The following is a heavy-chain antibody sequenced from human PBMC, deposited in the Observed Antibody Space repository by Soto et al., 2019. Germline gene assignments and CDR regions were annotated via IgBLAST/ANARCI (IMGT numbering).Heavy chain of an antibody. CDR3: AKDGGYCSSTSCYDYYYYGMDV. D-gene: IGHD2-2*01. Sequence: PGGSLRLSCAASGFTFDDYAMHWVRQAPGKGLEWVSGISWNSGSIGYADSVKGRFTISRDNAKNSLYLQMNSLRAEDTALYYCAKDGGYCSSTSCYDYYYYGMDVWGQGTTVTVSS. CDR2: ISWNSGSI. V-gene: IGHV3-9*01. CDR1: GFTFDDYA. J-gene: IGHJ6*02.